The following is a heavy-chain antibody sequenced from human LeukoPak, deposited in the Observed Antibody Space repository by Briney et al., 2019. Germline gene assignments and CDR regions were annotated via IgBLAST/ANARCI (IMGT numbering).Heavy chain of an antibody. CDR2: IKSKTDGGTP. D-gene: IGHD4-17*01. J-gene: IGHJ4*02. Sequence: GGSLRLSCAASGFTFSNAWMSWVRQAPGKGLEWVGRIKSKTDGGTPDYAAPVKGRFTISRDDSKNTLYLQMNSLKTEDTAVYYCTTEMTTVTNPRYFDYWGQGTLVTVSS. CDR1: GFTFSNAW. V-gene: IGHV3-15*01. CDR3: TTEMTTVTNPRYFDY.